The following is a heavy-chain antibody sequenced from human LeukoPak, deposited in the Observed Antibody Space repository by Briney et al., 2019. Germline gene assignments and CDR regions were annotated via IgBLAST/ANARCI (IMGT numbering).Heavy chain of an antibody. CDR2: IYYRGST. CDR3: ARVHMASCSSTTCYEANWFDP. CDR1: GGSVRSGSYY. J-gene: IGHJ5*02. V-gene: IGHV4-61*01. D-gene: IGHD2-2*01. Sequence: SEILSLTCTVSGGSVRSGSYYWSWIRQPPGKGLEWIAFIYYRGSTNYNPSLKSRVTISVDTSKNQFSLKLSSLTAADTAVYYCARVHMASCSSTTCYEANWFDPWGQGTLVTVSS.